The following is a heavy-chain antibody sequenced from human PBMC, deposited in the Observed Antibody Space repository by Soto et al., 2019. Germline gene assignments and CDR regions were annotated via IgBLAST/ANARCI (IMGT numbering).Heavy chain of an antibody. V-gene: IGHV1-2*04. CDR3: AGDRSGQQLRGNWFAP. D-gene: IGHD6-13*01. J-gene: IGHJ5*02. CDR1: GYTFTGYY. Sequence: QVQLVQSGAEVKKPGASVKVSCKASGYTFTGYYMQLVRQAPGQGLEWMGWINPNSGGTNYAQKIQGWVTMTRDTSISTAYRELSRLRSDDTAVYYCAGDRSGQQLRGNWFAPWGQGTLVTVS. CDR2: INPNSGGT.